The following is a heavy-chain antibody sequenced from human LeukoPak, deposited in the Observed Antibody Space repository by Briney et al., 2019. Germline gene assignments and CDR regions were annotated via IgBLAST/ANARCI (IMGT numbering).Heavy chain of an antibody. J-gene: IGHJ6*02. D-gene: IGHD2-15*01. CDR1: GFTFSTYA. Sequence: GGSLRLSCAASGFTFSTYAMSWVRQAPGKGLEWVPSISASGGTTFYADSVRGRFTIARDNSKNTLSLEMKSLRAEDAAVYYCAKDRRVAASRAYFYCGLDVWGQGTTVTVSS. CDR3: AKDRRVAASRAYFYCGLDV. CDR2: ISASGGTT. V-gene: IGHV3-23*01.